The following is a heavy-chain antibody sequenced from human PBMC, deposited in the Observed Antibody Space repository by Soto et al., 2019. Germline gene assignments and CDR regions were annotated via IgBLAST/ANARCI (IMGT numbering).Heavy chain of an antibody. CDR3: ASLQLWSLYYYYGMDV. J-gene: IGHJ6*02. CDR1: GCTFSSYA. CDR2: IIPIFGTA. V-gene: IGHV1-69*13. D-gene: IGHD5-18*01. Sequence: SVKVSGKASGCTFSSYAISWVRQAPGQGLEWMGGIIPIFGTANYAQKFQGRVTITADESTSTAYMELSSLRSEDTAVYYCASLQLWSLYYYYGMDVWGQGTTVTVSS.